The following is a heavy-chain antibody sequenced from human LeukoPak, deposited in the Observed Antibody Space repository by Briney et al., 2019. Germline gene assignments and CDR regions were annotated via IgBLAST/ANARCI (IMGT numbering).Heavy chain of an antibody. J-gene: IGHJ4*02. V-gene: IGHV3-15*01. D-gene: IGHD5-24*01. Sequence: GGSLRLSCVGSGFTFSDAWMSWVRQAPGKGLEWVGRIKSKSEGGTIDYAAPVKGRFTISRDDSRNTLYLQMNSLKTEDTAVYYCTTRRQDGWWGQGTLVTVS. CDR3: TTRRQDGW. CDR1: GFTFSDAW. CDR2: IKSKSEGGTI.